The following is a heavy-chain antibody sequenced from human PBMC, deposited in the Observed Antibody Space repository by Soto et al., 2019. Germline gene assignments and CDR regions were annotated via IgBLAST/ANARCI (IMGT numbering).Heavy chain of an antibody. Sequence: ITLKEPGPTLMKPTQTLTLPCTFAGFSLSSSGEGVAWIRQPPGTALEWLALLYWNDDKRYSPSLESRLTITKDISKNKVVHTMTNIDTGNTATYYYAHRHCIAGGFFDYGGQGTLVT. CDR3: AHRHCIAGGFFDY. J-gene: IGHJ4*02. V-gene: IGHV2-5*01. CDR1: GFSLSSSGEG. D-gene: IGHD2-15*01. CDR2: LYWNDDK.